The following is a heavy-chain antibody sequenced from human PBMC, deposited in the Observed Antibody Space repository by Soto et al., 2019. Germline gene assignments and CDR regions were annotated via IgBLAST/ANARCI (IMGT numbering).Heavy chain of an antibody. CDR1: GFTFSSYA. J-gene: IGHJ6*02. Sequence: QVQLVESGGGVVQPGRSLRLSCAASGFTFSSYAMYWVRQAPGKGLEWVAVISYDGNNKYYADSVKGRFTISRDNYCARAGWDGGSCYTLVGLRYGMDVWGQGTTVTVSS. CDR3: DV. CDR2: ISYDGNNK. D-gene: IGHD2-15*01. V-gene: IGHV3-30-3*01.